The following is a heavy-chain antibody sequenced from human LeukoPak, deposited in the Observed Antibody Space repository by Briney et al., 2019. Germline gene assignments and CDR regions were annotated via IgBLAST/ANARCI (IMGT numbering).Heavy chain of an antibody. D-gene: IGHD3-22*01. CDR2: IYYSGST. CDR3: ARDRGDYDSSGYYGYFDY. Sequence: KPSETLSLTRTVSGGSIRSHYWSWIRQPPGKGLEWIGYIYYSGSTNYNPSLKSRVTISVDTSKNQFSLKLSSVTAADTAVYYCARDRGDYDSSGYYGYFDYWGQGALVTVSS. V-gene: IGHV4-59*11. J-gene: IGHJ4*02. CDR1: GGSIRSHY.